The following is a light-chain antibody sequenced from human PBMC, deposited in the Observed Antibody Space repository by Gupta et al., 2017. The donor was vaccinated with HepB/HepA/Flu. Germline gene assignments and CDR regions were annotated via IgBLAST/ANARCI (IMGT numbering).Light chain of an antibody. CDR1: QSVSGSY. Sequence: IVLTQSPGTLSLSPGERATLSCRASQSVSGSYLAWYQENPGQAPRLIIYGASSRASGIPDRFSGSGSGTDFTLTISRLEHEDFAMYYCQQYVNSLTFGGGTKVEIK. CDR2: GAS. J-gene: IGKJ4*01. CDR3: QQYVNSLT. V-gene: IGKV3-20*01.